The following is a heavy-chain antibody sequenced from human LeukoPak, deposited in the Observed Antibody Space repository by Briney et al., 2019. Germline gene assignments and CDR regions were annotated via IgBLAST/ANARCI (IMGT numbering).Heavy chain of an antibody. CDR1: GLTFSNYD. CDR3: ARRYYDILTGYYHDY. D-gene: IGHD3-9*01. V-gene: IGHV3-13*01. Sequence: GGSLRLSCAASGLTFSNYDMHWVRQATGKGLEWVSAIGTAGRTYYPGSVKGRFTISRENAKNSLYLQMNSLRAEDTAVYYCARRYYDILTGYYHDYWGQGTLVTVSS. J-gene: IGHJ4*02. CDR2: IGTAGRT.